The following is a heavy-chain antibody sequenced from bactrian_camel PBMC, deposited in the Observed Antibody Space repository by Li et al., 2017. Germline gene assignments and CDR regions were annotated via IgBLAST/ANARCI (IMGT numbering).Heavy chain of an antibody. CDR1: GFAASSYY. CDR2: IDSGGSST. Sequence: VQLVESGGGLVQPGGSLRLSCAASGFAASSYYMHWVRQGPGKGLEWRSRIDSGGSSTRYADSVKGRFTFAQANVENTNAVTLEMNSLKSEDTALYFCATDLLPSHYWGQGTQVTVS. CDR3: ATDLLPSHY. J-gene: IGHJ4*01. V-gene: IGHV3S40*01.